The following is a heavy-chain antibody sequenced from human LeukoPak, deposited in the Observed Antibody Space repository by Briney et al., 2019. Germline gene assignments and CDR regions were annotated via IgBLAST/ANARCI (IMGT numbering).Heavy chain of an antibody. V-gene: IGHV4-39*01. CDR3: ARHEYSGSYYGLSWFDP. Sequence: PSETLSLTCTVSGGSISSSGYYWGWIRQPPGKGLEWVASIYYSGSTYYNPSLKSRVTISVDTSKNQLSLKLSSLTAADTAVYYCARHEYSGSYYGLSWFDPWGQGTLVTVSS. CDR1: GGSISSSGYY. J-gene: IGHJ5*02. D-gene: IGHD1-26*01. CDR2: IYYSGST.